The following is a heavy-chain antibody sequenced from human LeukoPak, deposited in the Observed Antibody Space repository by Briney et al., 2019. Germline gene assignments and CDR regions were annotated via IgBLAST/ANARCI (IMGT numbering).Heavy chain of an antibody. D-gene: IGHD6-19*01. Sequence: ASVKVSCKASGYTFTEYNMHWVRQAPGQGLEWMGWINPNSGGTNYVQNCQGVVSMTRDTSTSAEFRELSGLSSEDTAVYYCASHDLGGTPPFDYWGQGTLVTVSS. V-gene: IGHV1-2*02. CDR2: INPNSGGT. J-gene: IGHJ4*02. CDR1: GYTFTEYN. CDR3: ASHDLGGTPPFDY.